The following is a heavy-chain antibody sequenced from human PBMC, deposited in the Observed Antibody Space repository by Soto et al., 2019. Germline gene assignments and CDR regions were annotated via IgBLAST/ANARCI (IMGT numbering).Heavy chain of an antibody. J-gene: IGHJ5*02. CDR3: ARRLVNRPVDP. CDR2: INHSRST. V-gene: IGHV4-34*01. Sequence: QVHLQQWGAGLLKPSETLSLTCAVYGGSFSNYYWTWIRQPPGKGLEWIADINHSRSTNYSPSLKSRVTISIDTSNKHFSLKLSSVTAADTAVYYCARRLVNRPVDPWGQGTLVTVSS. CDR1: GGSFSNYY.